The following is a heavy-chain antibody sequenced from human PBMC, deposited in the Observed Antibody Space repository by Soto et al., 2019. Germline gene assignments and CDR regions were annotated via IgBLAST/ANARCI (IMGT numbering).Heavy chain of an antibody. V-gene: IGHV4-34*01. CDR3: ARGTTVVTPAFDF. J-gene: IGHJ4*02. Sequence: SVPLCLTCAVDEGSCVDYDGSWIRKPAGKGMEWIEEINHSGSPKYNPSLKSRVTISVDTSKNQFSLKLTSVTAADTAVYYCARGTTVVTPAFDFWGQGTLVTVSS. D-gene: IGHD4-17*01. CDR2: INHSGSP. CDR1: EGSCVDYD.